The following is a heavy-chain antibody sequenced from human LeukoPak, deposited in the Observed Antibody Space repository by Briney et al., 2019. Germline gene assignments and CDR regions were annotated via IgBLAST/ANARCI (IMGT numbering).Heavy chain of an antibody. D-gene: IGHD3-16*02. V-gene: IGHV1-2*02. CDR3: ARVGGSYDYVWGSYLDY. Sequence: ASVKVSCKASGYTFTGYYMHCVRQAPGQGLEWMGWINPNSGGTNYAQKFQGRVTMTRDTSISTAYMELSRLRSDDAAVNYCARVGGSYDYVWGSYLDYWGQGTLVTVSS. J-gene: IGHJ4*02. CDR1: GYTFTGYY. CDR2: INPNSGGT.